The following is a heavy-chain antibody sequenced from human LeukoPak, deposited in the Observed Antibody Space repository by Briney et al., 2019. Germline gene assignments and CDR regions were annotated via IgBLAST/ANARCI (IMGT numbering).Heavy chain of an antibody. CDR2: ISYDGSNK. D-gene: IGHD6-13*01. CDR1: GFTFSSYA. CDR3: ARDLADYSSSWYGAFDY. V-gene: IGHV3-30*04. J-gene: IGHJ4*02. Sequence: QAGGSLRLSCAASGFTFSSYAMHWVRQAPGKGLEWVAVISYDGSNKYYADSVKGRFTISRDNSKNTLYLQMNSLRAEDTAVYYCARDLADYSSSWYGAFDYWGQGTLVTVSS.